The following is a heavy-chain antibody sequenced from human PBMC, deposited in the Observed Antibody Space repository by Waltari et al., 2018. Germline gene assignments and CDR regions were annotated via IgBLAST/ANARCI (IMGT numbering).Heavy chain of an antibody. Sequence: QVQLQESGPGLVKPSETLSLTCTVSGGSISSHYWSWIRQPPGKGLEWIGYIYYSGSTNYNPSLKSRVTISVDTSKNQFSLKLSSVTAADTAVYYCARVGAVSYLFSYGMDVWGQGTTVTVSS. D-gene: IGHD6-19*01. CDR3: ARVGAVSYLFSYGMDV. CDR2: IYYSGST. V-gene: IGHV4-59*11. CDR1: GGSISSHY. J-gene: IGHJ6*02.